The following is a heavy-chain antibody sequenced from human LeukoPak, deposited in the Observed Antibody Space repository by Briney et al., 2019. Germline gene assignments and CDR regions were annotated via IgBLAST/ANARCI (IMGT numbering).Heavy chain of an antibody. D-gene: IGHD3-10*01. J-gene: IGHJ6*03. CDR3: ARERPPSMRLLWFGESYYYMDV. CDR2: IYYSGST. CDR1: GGSISSYY. V-gene: IGHV4-59*12. Sequence: SETLSLTCTVSGGSISSYYWSWIRQPPGKGLEWIGYIYYSGSTNYNPSLKSRVTISVDMSKNQFSLKLSSVTAADTAVYYCARERPPSMRLLWFGESYYYMDVWGKGTTVTVSS.